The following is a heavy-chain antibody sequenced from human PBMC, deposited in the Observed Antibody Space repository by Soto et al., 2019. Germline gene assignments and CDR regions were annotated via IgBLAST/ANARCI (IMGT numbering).Heavy chain of an antibody. V-gene: IGHV1-18*01. J-gene: IGHJ6*02. CDR3: AREWAGLYYYYYAMDV. Sequence: QVQLVQSGAEVKTPGASVKVSCKASGYTFTKYAISWMRQAPGQGLEWIGWISVYNGNTKYAENLQGRVTVTTDTSPTTVYMELRSLRSDDTAVYYCAREWAGLYYYYYAMDVCGQGTTVTVPS. CDR2: ISVYNGNT. CDR1: GYTFTKYA. D-gene: IGHD6-19*01.